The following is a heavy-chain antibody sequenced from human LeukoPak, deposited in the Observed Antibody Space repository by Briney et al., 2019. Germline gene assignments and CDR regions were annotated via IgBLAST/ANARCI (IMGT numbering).Heavy chain of an antibody. CDR1: GFTFSTDW. J-gene: IGHJ4*02. CDR2: INEDGSEQ. V-gene: IGHV3-7*01. CDR3: ARAGDRGTTDY. Sequence: GGSLRLSCAAPGFTFSTDWMSWVRQAPWMGLEWVANINEDGSEQYFVDSVKGRFTMSRDNAQNSLYLQMNSLRGDDTAVYYCARAGDRGTTDYWGQGTLVTVSS. D-gene: IGHD1-7*01.